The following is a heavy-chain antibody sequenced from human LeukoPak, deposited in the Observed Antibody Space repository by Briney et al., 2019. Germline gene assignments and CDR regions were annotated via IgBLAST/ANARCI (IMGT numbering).Heavy chain of an antibody. Sequence: TGRSLRLSCAASGFTFSSYGMHWVRQAPGKGLEWVAVIWYDGSNKYYADSVKGRFTISRDNSKNTLYLQMNSLRAEDTAVYYCARALRYCSSQAGDCAFDIWGQGTMVTVPS. CDR1: GFTFSSYG. D-gene: IGHD2-2*01. CDR3: ARALRYCSSQAGDCAFDI. CDR2: IWYDGSNK. J-gene: IGHJ3*02. V-gene: IGHV3-33*01.